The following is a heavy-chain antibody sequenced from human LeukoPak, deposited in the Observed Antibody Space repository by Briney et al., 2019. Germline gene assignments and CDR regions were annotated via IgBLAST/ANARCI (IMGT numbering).Heavy chain of an antibody. CDR1: GGSISSSSYY. D-gene: IGHD3-10*01. Sequence: PSETLSLTCTVAGGSISSSSYYWGWLRQPPGKRLEWIGSIYYSGSTYYNPSLKSRVTISVDTSKNQFSLKLSSVTAADTAVYYCARDPNYYGSGSPGGVYWGQGTLVTVSS. CDR2: IYYSGST. CDR3: ARDPNYYGSGSPGGVY. V-gene: IGHV4-39*07. J-gene: IGHJ4*02.